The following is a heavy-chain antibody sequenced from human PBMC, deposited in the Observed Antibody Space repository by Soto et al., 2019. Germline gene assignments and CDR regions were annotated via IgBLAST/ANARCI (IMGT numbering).Heavy chain of an antibody. CDR1: GGSISSSTYY. V-gene: IGHV4-39*01. CDR3: ARSYYYDSSGSDY. D-gene: IGHD3-22*01. Sequence: SETLSLTRTVTGGSISSSTYYWGWVRQPPGKGLAWIGSIYYSGSTYYNPSLKSRVTISVDTSKNQFSLKLSSVTAADTAVYYCARSYYYDSSGSDYWGQGILVTVS. CDR2: IYYSGST. J-gene: IGHJ4*02.